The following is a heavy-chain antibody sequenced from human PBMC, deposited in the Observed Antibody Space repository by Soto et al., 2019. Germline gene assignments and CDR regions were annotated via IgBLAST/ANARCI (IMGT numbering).Heavy chain of an antibody. D-gene: IGHD3-9*01. J-gene: IGHJ4*02. CDR2: IIPIFGTA. CDR3: ERVKYDRAIGY. Sequence: GASVKVSCKASGGTFSSYAISWVRQAPGQGLEWMGGIIPIFGTANYAQKFQGRVTITAEKSTRKAYMELSRLRSEDKAVYYCERVKYDRAIGYWGQGTLVTVSS. V-gene: IGHV1-69*06. CDR1: GGTFSSYA.